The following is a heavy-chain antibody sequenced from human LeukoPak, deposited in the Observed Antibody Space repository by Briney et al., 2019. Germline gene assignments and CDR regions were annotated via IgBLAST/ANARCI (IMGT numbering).Heavy chain of an antibody. CDR3: ARAHSIASYYYGVDV. CDR1: GGSMNSYY. V-gene: IGHV4-59*12. D-gene: IGHD2/OR15-2a*01. J-gene: IGHJ6*02. CDR2: IYYSGST. Sequence: SETLSLTCTVSGGSMNSYYWTWIRQPPGEGLEWIGYIYYSGSTNYNPSLKGRVTISVDTSKNQFSLKLTSVTAADTAVYYCARAHSIASYYYGVDVWGQGTTVTVSS.